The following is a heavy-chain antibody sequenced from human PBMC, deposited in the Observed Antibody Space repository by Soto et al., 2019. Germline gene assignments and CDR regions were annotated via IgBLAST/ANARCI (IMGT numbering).Heavy chain of an antibody. CDR2: IWYDGSNK. Sequence: QVQLVESGGGVVQPGRSLRLSCAASGFTFSSYGMHWVRQAPGKGLEWVAVIWYDGSNKYYADSVKGRFTISRDNSKNTRYLQMNSLRAEDTAVYYCARDHSSIAVAGTTLDYWGQGTLVTVSS. D-gene: IGHD6-19*01. CDR1: GFTFSSYG. CDR3: ARDHSSIAVAGTTLDY. V-gene: IGHV3-33*01. J-gene: IGHJ4*02.